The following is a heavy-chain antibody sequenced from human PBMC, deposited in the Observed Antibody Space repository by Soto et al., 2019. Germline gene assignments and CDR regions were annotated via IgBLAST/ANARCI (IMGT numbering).Heavy chain of an antibody. CDR3: ATTPDYGGNFNFDY. J-gene: IGHJ4*02. Sequence: SETLSLTCTVSGGSISSGDYYWSWIRQPPGKGMEWIGYIYYSGSTYYNPSLKSRVTISVDTSKNQFSLKLSSVTAADTAVYYCATTPDYGGNFNFDYWGQGTLVTVSS. CDR2: IYYSGST. CDR1: GGSISSGDYY. D-gene: IGHD4-17*01. V-gene: IGHV4-30-4*01.